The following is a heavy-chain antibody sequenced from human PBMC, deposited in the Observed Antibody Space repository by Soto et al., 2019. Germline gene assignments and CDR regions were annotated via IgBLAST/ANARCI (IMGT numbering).Heavy chain of an antibody. V-gene: IGHV3-33*01. CDR2: IWFDGNNK. CDR3: ARDGQQLAPYAMDV. Sequence: QVHLVESGGNMVQPGRSLRLSCAASGFTFGNNAMHWVRHAAGKGLEWVAQIWFDGNNKYYTDSVKGRFTISRDNLKNTVYLQMDSLRADDTAVYYCARDGQQLAPYAMDVWGQGTTVIVSS. CDR1: GFTFGNNA. J-gene: IGHJ6*02. D-gene: IGHD6-13*01.